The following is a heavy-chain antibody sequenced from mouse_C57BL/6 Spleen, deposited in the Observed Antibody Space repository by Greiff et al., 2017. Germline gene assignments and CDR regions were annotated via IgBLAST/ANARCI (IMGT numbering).Heavy chain of an antibody. D-gene: IGHD1-1*01. CDR1: GYAFSSSW. Sequence: VQLQQSGPELVKPGASVKISCKASGYAFSSSWMNWVKQRPGKGLEWIGRIYPGDGDTNYNGKFKGKATLTADKSSSTAYMQLSSLTSEDSAVYFCATVWYYGSSHFDYWGQGTTLTVSS. V-gene: IGHV1-82*01. J-gene: IGHJ2*01. CDR3: ATVWYYGSSHFDY. CDR2: IYPGDGDT.